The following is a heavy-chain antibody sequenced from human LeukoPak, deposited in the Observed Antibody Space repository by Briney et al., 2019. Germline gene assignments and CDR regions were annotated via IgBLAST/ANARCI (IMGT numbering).Heavy chain of an antibody. CDR3: ARERGSYGY. CDR1: GGSISNYY. J-gene: IGHJ4*02. Sequence: SETLSLTCTVSGGSISNYYWYWMRQPPGKGLEWIGHTFYSGNANYNPSLKSRVTISVDTSKNQFSLNLSSVTAADTAVYYCARERGSYGYWGQGTLVTVSS. V-gene: IGHV4-59*01. D-gene: IGHD5-18*01. CDR2: TFYSGNA.